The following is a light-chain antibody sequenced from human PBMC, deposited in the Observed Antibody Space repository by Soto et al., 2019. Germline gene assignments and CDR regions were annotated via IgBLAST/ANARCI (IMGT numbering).Light chain of an antibody. CDR1: QSVRSNY. CDR3: QQYGSSPWT. V-gene: IGKV3-20*01. J-gene: IGKJ1*01. Sequence: EIVLTQSPGTLSLSPGERATLSCRASQSVRSNYLAWYRQTPGQAPSLLIYGASNRATGIPDRFSGSGSGTDFTLIISRLEPEDFALYYCQQYGSSPWTFGQGTKVEIK. CDR2: GAS.